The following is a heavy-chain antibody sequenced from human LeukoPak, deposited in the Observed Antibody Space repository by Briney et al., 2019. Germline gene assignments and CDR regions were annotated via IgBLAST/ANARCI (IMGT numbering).Heavy chain of an antibody. D-gene: IGHD3-16*02. Sequence: SETLSLTCTVSGGSISSSSYYWGWIRQPPGKGLEWIGSIYYSGSTYYNPSLKSRVTISVDTSKNQFSLKLSSVTAADTAVYYCARAIMITFGGVIANNWFDPWGQGTLVTVSS. J-gene: IGHJ5*02. CDR3: ARAIMITFGGVIANNWFDP. CDR2: IYYSGST. V-gene: IGHV4-39*07. CDR1: GGSISSSSYY.